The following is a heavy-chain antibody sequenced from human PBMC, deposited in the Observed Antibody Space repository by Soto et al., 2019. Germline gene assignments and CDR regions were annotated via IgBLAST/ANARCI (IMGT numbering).Heavy chain of an antibody. CDR2: IYYSGST. V-gene: IGHV4-59*01. CDR3: ARDTRGDSSGWYAVDYYYYGMDV. J-gene: IGHJ6*02. CDR1: GGSISSYY. Sequence: PSETLSLTCTVSGGSISSYYWSWIRQPPGKGLEWIGYIYYSGSTNYNPSLKSRVTISVDTSKNQFSLKLSSVTAADTAVYYCARDTRGDSSGWYAVDYYYYGMDVRGQGTTVTVSS. D-gene: IGHD6-19*01.